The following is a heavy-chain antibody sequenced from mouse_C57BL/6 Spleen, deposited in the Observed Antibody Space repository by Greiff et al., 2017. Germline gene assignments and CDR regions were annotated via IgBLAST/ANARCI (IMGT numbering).Heavy chain of an antibody. J-gene: IGHJ3*01. D-gene: IGHD2-2*01. CDR3: ARSDGYEV. CDR2: IYPGDGDT. Sequence: VQLQQSGPELVKPGASVKISCKASGYAFSSSWMNWVKQRPGKGLEWIGRIYPGDGDTNYNGKFKGKATLTADKSSSTAYMRLSSLTSEDSAVYFCARSDGYEVWGQGTLVTVSA. CDR1: GYAFSSSW. V-gene: IGHV1-82*01.